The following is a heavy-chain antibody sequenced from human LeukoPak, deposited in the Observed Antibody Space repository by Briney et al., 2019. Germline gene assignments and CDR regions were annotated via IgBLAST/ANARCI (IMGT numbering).Heavy chain of an antibody. D-gene: IGHD6-13*01. Sequence: GCLRLSCTVSGLTFGEYSMASVRQAPGKEVEGGGFMSSYDHGGTTAYAAPVKDRFAIPRDHPKSIAHLQMDSLKTEDTAVYFCTSGPYSGSWYGYYYGFDVSGKGTMVTVSS. CDR2: MSSYDHGGTT. J-gene: IGHJ6*04. V-gene: IGHV3-49*04. CDR3: TSGPYSGSWYGYYYGFDV. CDR1: GLTFGEYS.